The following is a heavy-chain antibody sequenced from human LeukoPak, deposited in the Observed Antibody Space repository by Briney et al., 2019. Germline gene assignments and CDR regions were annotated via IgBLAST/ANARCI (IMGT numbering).Heavy chain of an antibody. J-gene: IGHJ4*02. CDR2: IVGGGGST. Sequence: GGSLRLSCEASGFSFSTYAMSWVRQAPGKGLEWVSGIVGGGGSTYYADSVKGRFTISRDNSKNTLFLQMNSLRAEDTAVYYCARRHLTSGSIDSWGQGTLVTVAS. V-gene: IGHV3-23*01. CDR1: GFSFSTYA. CDR3: ARRHLTSGSIDS.